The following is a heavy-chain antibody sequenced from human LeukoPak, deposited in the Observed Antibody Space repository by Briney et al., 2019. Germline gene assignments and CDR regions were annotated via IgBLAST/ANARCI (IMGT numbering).Heavy chain of an antibody. CDR2: INHSGST. CDR3: ARGLLYYYGSGSQPVFDY. Sequence: SETLSLTCAVYGGSFSGYYWSWIRQPPGKGLEWIGEINHSGSTNYNPSLKSRVTISVDTSKNQFSLKLSSVTAADTAVYYCARGLLYYYGSGSQPVFDYWGQGTLVTVSS. V-gene: IGHV4-34*01. J-gene: IGHJ4*02. D-gene: IGHD3-10*01. CDR1: GGSFSGYY.